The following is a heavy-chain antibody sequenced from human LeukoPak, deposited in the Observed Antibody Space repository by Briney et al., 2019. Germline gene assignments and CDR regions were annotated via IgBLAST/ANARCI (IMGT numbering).Heavy chain of an antibody. V-gene: IGHV4-4*07. CDR1: GGSISSYS. CDR2: IYPRESP. Sequence: PSETLSLTCTVSGGSISSYSWSWMRQPAGKGLEWLGRIYPRESPNYNPSLKSRVIMSVDKSKNQFSLKLRSVTAADTAVYYCARGVWGSYRYTGSFDYWGQGTLVIVSS. J-gene: IGHJ4*02. D-gene: IGHD3-16*02. CDR3: ARGVWGSYRYTGSFDY.